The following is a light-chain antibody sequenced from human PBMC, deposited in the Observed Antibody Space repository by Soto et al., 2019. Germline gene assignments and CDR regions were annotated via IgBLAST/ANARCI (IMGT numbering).Light chain of an antibody. CDR3: QQCGSSPWT. CDR1: QSVSSYY. CDR2: AAS. J-gene: IGKJ1*01. Sequence: EIVMSQSPATLSVTKGERATLSCRSSQSVSSYYLAWYQQKPGQAPRLLIYAASSRATGIPDRFSGGGSGTDFTLTISRLEPEDFAVYYCQQCGSSPWTFGQGSIV. V-gene: IGKV3-20*01.